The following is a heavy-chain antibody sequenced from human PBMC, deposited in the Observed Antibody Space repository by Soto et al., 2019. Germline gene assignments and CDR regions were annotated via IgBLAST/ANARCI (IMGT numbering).Heavy chain of an antibody. CDR2: ISGSGGST. Sequence: GGSLRLSCAASGFTFSSYAMSWVRQAPGKGLEWVSAISGSGGSTYYADSVKGRFTISRDNSKNTLYLQMNSLRAEDTALYYCAKVQISGTTWFTSDAFDIWGQGTMVTVS. V-gene: IGHV3-23*01. D-gene: IGHD1-7*01. CDR3: AKVQISGTTWFTSDAFDI. CDR1: GFTFSSYA. J-gene: IGHJ3*02.